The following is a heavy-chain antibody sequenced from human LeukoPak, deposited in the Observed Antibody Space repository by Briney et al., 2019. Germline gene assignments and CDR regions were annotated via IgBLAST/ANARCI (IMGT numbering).Heavy chain of an antibody. V-gene: IGHV3-20*04. Sequence: GGSLRLSCAASGFTFDDYGMSWVRQAPGKGLEWVSGINWNGGSTGYADSVEGRFTISRDNAKNSLYLQMNSPGAEDTALYYCARGAGSGYYTNFDYWGQGTLVTVSS. CDR2: INWNGGST. CDR1: GFTFDDYG. D-gene: IGHD3-3*01. J-gene: IGHJ4*02. CDR3: ARGAGSGYYTNFDY.